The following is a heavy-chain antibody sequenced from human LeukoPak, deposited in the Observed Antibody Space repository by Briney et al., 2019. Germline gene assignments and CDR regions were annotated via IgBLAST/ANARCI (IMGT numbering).Heavy chain of an antibody. Sequence: GGSLRLSCVVSGFTVSSDLMNWVRQAPGKGLEWVSAMNSGGDTYYADSVRGRFIISRVKSRNTLYLRMNSLRVDDAAVYYCARGGSMVRGVLWGQGTLVTVSS. D-gene: IGHD3-10*01. CDR3: ARGGSMVRGVL. J-gene: IGHJ4*02. V-gene: IGHV3-53*01. CDR2: MNSGGDT. CDR1: GFTVSSDL.